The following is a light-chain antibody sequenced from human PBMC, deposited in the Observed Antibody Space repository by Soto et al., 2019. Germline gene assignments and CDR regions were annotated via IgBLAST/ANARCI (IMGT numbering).Light chain of an antibody. V-gene: IGLV2-8*01. CDR2: EVS. J-gene: IGLJ1*01. Sequence: QSVLTQPPSASGSPGQSVAISCTGTSSDVGGYNYVSWYQQHPGKAPKLMIYEVSKRPSGVPDRFSGSKSGNTASLTVSGIKAEDEADYYCSSYPGIHIVFGTGPKVXVL. CDR1: SSDVGGYNY. CDR3: SSYPGIHIV.